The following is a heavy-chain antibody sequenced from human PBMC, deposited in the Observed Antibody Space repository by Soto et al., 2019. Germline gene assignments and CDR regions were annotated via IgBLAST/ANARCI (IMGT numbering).Heavy chain of an antibody. CDR2: INHSGST. D-gene: IGHD3-3*01. CDR1: GGSFSGYY. CDR3: ARGRWGGRIWSGTLDY. J-gene: IGHJ4*02. Sequence: SETLSLTCAVYGGSFSGYYWSWIRQPPGKGLEWIGEINHSGSTNYNPSLKSRVNISVDTSKNQFSLKLSSVTAADTALYFFARGRWGGRIWSGTLDYWGQGTLVTVSS. V-gene: IGHV4-34*01.